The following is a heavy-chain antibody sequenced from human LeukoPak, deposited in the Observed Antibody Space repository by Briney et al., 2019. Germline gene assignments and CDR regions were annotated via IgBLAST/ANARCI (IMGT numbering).Heavy chain of an antibody. J-gene: IGHJ4*02. D-gene: IGHD3-10*01. CDR1: GYTFINYD. CDR3: ARTITMVRGVIISPLYYFDY. V-gene: IGHV1-18*01. CDR2: VSAYHNNT. Sequence: ASVKVSCKASGYTFINYDINWVRQAPGQGLEWMGWVSAYHNNTNYAQKFQGRVTMTTDTSTSTAYMELRSLRSDDTAVYYCARTITMVRGVIISPLYYFDYWGQGTLVTVSS.